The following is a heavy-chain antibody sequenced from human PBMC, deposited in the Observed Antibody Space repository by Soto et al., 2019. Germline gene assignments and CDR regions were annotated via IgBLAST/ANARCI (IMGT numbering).Heavy chain of an antibody. V-gene: IGHV3-72*01. CDR2: TRNKANSYTT. Sequence: PGGSLRLSCAASGFTFSDHYMDWVRQAPGKGLEWVGRTRNKANSYTTGYAASVKGRFTISRDDSKTSLYLQMNSLKTEDTAVYYCATLMYSGTYYADYWGQGALVTVSS. D-gene: IGHD1-26*01. J-gene: IGHJ4*02. CDR1: GFTFSDHY. CDR3: ATLMYSGTYYADY.